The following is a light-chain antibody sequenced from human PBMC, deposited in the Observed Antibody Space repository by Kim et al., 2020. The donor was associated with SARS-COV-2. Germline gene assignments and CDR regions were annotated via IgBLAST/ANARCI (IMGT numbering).Light chain of an antibody. Sequence: QSIIISCTGTTSDIGGYDFVSWYQQQPGKAPKHMIYDVTNRPSGVSHRFSGSKSGNTASLIISGLQAEDEADYFCTSFASGATPYVFGAGTKVTVL. CDR1: TSDIGGYDF. V-gene: IGLV2-14*03. CDR3: TSFASGATPYV. J-gene: IGLJ1*01. CDR2: DVT.